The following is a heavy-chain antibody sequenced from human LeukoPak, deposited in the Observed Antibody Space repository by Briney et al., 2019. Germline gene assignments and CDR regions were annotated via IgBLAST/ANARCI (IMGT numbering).Heavy chain of an antibody. CDR3: AKVPNYYDSSGYYIR. V-gene: IGHV3-23*01. CDR1: GFTFSSYG. J-gene: IGHJ4*02. Sequence: GGSLRLSCAASGFTFSSYGMGWVRQAPGKGLEWVSTISITDGDTYYADSVKGRFTISRDNSKNTLYLQMNSLRAEDTAVYYCAKVPNYYDSSGYYIRWGQGTLVTVSS. D-gene: IGHD3-22*01. CDR2: ISITDGDT.